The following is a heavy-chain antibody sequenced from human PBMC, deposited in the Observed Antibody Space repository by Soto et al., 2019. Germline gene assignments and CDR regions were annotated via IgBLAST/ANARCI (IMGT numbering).Heavy chain of an antibody. J-gene: IGHJ4*02. D-gene: IGHD5-12*01. CDR3: ASGDGYNSFRD. V-gene: IGHV1-69*02. CDR2: IIPILGIA. Sequence: QVQLVQSGAEVKKPGSSVKVSCKASGGTFSSYTISWVRQAPGQGLEWMGRIIPILGIANYAQQFQGRVAITADKSTSTAYMELSSLRSEDTAVYYCASGDGYNSFRDWGQGTLVTVSS. CDR1: GGTFSSYT.